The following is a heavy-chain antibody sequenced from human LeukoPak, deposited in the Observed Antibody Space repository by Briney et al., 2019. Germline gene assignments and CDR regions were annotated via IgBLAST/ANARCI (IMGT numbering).Heavy chain of an antibody. CDR2: ISGSGGST. CDR3: ARINYDILTGYIDY. J-gene: IGHJ4*02. V-gene: IGHV3-23*01. Sequence: QSGGSLRLSCAASGFTFSSYWMSWVCQAPGKGLEWVSAISGSGGSTYYADSVKGRFTISRDNSKNTLYLQMNSLRAEDTAVYYCARINYDILTGYIDYWGQGTLVTVSS. CDR1: GFTFSSYW. D-gene: IGHD3-9*01.